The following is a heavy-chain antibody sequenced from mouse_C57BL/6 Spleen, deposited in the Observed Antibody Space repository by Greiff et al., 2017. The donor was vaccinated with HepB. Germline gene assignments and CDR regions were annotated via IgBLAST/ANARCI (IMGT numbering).Heavy chain of an antibody. CDR2: IYPGSGST. Sequence: QVHVKQPGAELVKPGASVKMSCKASGYTFTSYWITWVKQRPGQGLEWIGDIYPGSGSTNYNEKFKSKATLTVDTSSSTAYMQLSSLTSEDSAVYYCARVSYDGYYFDYWGQGTTLTVSS. V-gene: IGHV1-55*01. CDR3: ARVSYDGYYFDY. CDR1: GYTFTSYW. D-gene: IGHD2-3*01. J-gene: IGHJ2*01.